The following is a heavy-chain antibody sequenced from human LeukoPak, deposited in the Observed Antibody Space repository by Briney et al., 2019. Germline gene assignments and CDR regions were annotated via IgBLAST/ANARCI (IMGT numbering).Heavy chain of an antibody. J-gene: IGHJ2*01. CDR1: GFTVSSNY. CDR3: ARESGSYLLWYFDL. Sequence: GGSLRLSCAASGFTVSSNYMSWVRQAPGKGLEWVSVIYSGGSTYYADSVKGRFTISRDNSKNTLYLQMNSLRAEDTAVYYCARESGSYLLWYFDLWGRGTLVTVSS. V-gene: IGHV3-53*01. D-gene: IGHD1-26*01. CDR2: IYSGGST.